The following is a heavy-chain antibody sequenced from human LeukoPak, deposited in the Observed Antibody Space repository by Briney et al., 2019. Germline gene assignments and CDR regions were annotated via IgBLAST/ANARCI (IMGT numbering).Heavy chain of an antibody. V-gene: IGHV1-2*02. CDR3: ARGAVDDYGDFFDY. Sequence: ASVKVSCKASGYTFTGYYIHWVRQAPGQGLEWMGWINPDSGDTNYAQKFQGRVTMTRDTSISTAYMELSRLRSDDTAVYYCARGAVDDYGDFFDYWGQGTLVTVSS. D-gene: IGHD4-17*01. J-gene: IGHJ4*02. CDR2: INPDSGDT. CDR1: GYTFTGYY.